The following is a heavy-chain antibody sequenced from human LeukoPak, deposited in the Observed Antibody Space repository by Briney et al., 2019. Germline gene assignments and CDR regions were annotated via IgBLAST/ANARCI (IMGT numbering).Heavy chain of an antibody. D-gene: IGHD2-21*02. Sequence: PGGSLRLSCAASGFSVSSNFMTWVRQAPGKGLEWVSVIFSGGSTYYADSVKGRFTISRDNSKNSLYLQMNSLRDEDTAVYYCAGSYCGGDCLGAFDVWGQGTMVTVSS. V-gene: IGHV3-53*01. CDR1: GFSVSSNF. CDR3: AGSYCGGDCLGAFDV. J-gene: IGHJ3*01. CDR2: IFSGGST.